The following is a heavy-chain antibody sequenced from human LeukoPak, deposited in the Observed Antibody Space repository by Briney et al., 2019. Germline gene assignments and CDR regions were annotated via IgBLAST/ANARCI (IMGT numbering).Heavy chain of an antibody. Sequence: GGPLRLSCAASGFTFSSYWMHWVRQAPGKGLLWVSRISSDGSSTSYADSVKGRFTISRDNAKNTLYLQMNSLRAEDTAVYYCARRIAAAAAPYYFDYWGQGTLVTVSS. CDR3: ARRIAAAAAPYYFDY. CDR1: GFTFSSYW. CDR2: ISSDGSST. D-gene: IGHD6-13*01. J-gene: IGHJ4*02. V-gene: IGHV3-74*01.